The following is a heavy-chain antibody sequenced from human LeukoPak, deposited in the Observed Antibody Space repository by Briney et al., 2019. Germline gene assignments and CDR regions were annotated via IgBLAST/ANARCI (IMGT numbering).Heavy chain of an antibody. J-gene: IGHJ5*02. Sequence: GESLKISFKGSGYSFTSYWIGWVRQMPGKGLEWMGIIYPGDSDTRYSPSFQGQVTIPADKSISTAYLQWSSLKASDTAMYYCASTLMAGTDNYWFDPWGQGTLVTVSS. CDR1: GYSFTSYW. V-gene: IGHV5-51*01. CDR2: IYPGDSDT. CDR3: ASTLMAGTDNYWFDP. D-gene: IGHD6-19*01.